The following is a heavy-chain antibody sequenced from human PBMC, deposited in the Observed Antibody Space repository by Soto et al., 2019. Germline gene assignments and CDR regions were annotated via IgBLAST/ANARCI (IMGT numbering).Heavy chain of an antibody. CDR2: ISYDGSNQ. Sequence: PGGSLRLSCAASGFTFNIYCIHWVRQAPDKGLEWVALISYDGSNQYYADSVKGRFTISRENSKKTLFLQMNSLRADDTAVYYCAKDQASGQGSFDSWGQGTLVTVCS. V-gene: IGHV3-30*18. CDR3: AKDQASGQGSFDS. J-gene: IGHJ4*02. CDR1: GFTFNIYC.